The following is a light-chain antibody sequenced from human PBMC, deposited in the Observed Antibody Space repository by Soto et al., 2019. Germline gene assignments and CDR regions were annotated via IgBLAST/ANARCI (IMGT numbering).Light chain of an antibody. CDR2: DTS. Sequence: EVVMRQSPATLSASPGEGATLSCRASQGIGDTLAWYQHKPGQTPRLLIYDTSTRATGVPTRFSGSRSGAEFTLTINSLQYEDFDVYYCQPYNNWPLTLGLGTKVDIK. J-gene: IGKJ4*01. CDR1: QGIGDT. CDR3: QPYNNWPLT. V-gene: IGKV3-15*01.